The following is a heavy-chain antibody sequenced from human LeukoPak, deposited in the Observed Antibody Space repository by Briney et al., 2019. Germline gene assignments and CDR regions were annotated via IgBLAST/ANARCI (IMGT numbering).Heavy chain of an antibody. Sequence: GGSLRLSCAASGFTFSSYWMSRVRQAPGKGLEWVANIKQDGNEKNYVDSVEGRFTISRDNAKNSLYLQMNSLRAEDTAVFYCARGGGTFEYWGQGTLVTVPS. J-gene: IGHJ4*02. V-gene: IGHV3-7*01. CDR1: GFTFSSYW. CDR3: ARGGGTFEY. D-gene: IGHD3/OR15-3a*01. CDR2: IKQDGNEK.